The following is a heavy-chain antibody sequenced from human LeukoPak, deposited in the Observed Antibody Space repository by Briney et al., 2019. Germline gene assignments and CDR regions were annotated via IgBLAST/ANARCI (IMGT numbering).Heavy chain of an antibody. CDR1: GYTFTGYY. CDR3: ARIRAYYDYVWGSYRYTVDY. Sequence: ASVKVSCKASGYTFTGYYMHWVRQAPGQGLEWMGWINPNSGGTNYAQKFQGRVTMTRDTSISTAYMELNRLRSDDTAVYYCARIRAYYDYVWGSYRYTVDYWGQGTLVTVSS. CDR2: INPNSGGT. D-gene: IGHD3-16*02. V-gene: IGHV1-2*02. J-gene: IGHJ4*02.